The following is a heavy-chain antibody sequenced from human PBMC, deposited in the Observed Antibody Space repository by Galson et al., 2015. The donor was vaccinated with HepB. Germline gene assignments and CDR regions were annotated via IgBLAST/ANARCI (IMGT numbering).Heavy chain of an antibody. J-gene: IGHJ6*03. D-gene: IGHD6-19*01. CDR1: GGSINYYY. Sequence: ETLSLTCTVSGGSINYYYWSWIRQSPGRGLEWIGYISDSGNTNYHPSLKGRVTISLDTSKNQFSLRLNSVTAADTAVYYCARQSREYSSGWYLGSFNYMDVWGKGSTVTVSS. CDR3: ARQSREYSSGWYLGSFNYMDV. CDR2: ISDSGNT. V-gene: IGHV4-59*08.